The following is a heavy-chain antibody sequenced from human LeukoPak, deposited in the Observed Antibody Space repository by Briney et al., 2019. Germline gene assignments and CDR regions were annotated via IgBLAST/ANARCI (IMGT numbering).Heavy chain of an antibody. CDR1: GFTFSNYG. Sequence: PGGSLRLSCAASGFTFSNYGMHWVRQAPGKGLEWVAVISNDGTNKYYADSVKGRFTFSRDNSKNTLYLQMNSLRAEDTAIYYCAKAKWELRGAFNIWGQGTMVTVSS. J-gene: IGHJ3*02. CDR2: ISNDGTNK. V-gene: IGHV3-30*18. CDR3: AKAKWELRGAFNI. D-gene: IGHD1-26*01.